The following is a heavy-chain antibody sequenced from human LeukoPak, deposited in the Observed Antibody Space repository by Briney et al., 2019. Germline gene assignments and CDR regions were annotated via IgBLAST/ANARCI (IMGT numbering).Heavy chain of an antibody. D-gene: IGHD3-10*01. CDR1: GGSISSYY. J-gene: IGHJ4*02. V-gene: IGHV4-59*01. CDR3: ARHTWGYYGSGSSTLDY. CDR2: IYYSGST. Sequence: SETLSLTCTVSGGSISSYYWSWIRQPPGKGLEWIGYIYYSGSTNYNPSLKSRVTISVDTSKNQFSLKLSSVTAADTAVYYCARHTWGYYGSGSSTLDYWGQGTLVTVSS.